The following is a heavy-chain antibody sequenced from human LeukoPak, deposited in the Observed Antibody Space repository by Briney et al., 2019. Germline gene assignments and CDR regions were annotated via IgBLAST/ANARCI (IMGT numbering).Heavy chain of an antibody. CDR3: ATGTGGDPFDY. CDR2: FDPEDGXX. D-gene: IGHD2-21*02. Sequence: GASVKVSCKVSGYTLTELSMHWVRQAPGKGLEWMGGFDPEDGXXXYXXXXQGRVTMTEDTSTDTAYMELSSLRSEDTAVYYCATGTGGDPFDYWGQGTLVTVSS. V-gene: IGHV1-24*01. CDR1: GYTLTELS. J-gene: IGHJ4*02.